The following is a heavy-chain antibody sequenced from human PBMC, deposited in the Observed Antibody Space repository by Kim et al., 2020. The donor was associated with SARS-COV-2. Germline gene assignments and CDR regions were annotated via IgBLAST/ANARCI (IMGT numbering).Heavy chain of an antibody. D-gene: IGHD3-10*01. V-gene: IGHV3-30*04. CDR1: GFTFSNYA. CDR2: ISYDGSNK. CDR3: ARETYYYGSGSYEGHHF. J-gene: IGHJ4*01. Sequence: GGSLRLSCAASGFTFSNYAMHWVRQAPGKGLEWVAVISYDGSNKYYADSVKGRFTISRDNSKNTLYLQMNSLRAEDTAVYYCARETYYYGSGSYEGHHF.